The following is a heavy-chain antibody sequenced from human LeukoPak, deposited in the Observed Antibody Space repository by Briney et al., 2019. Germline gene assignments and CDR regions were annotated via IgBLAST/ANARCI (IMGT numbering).Heavy chain of an antibody. V-gene: IGHV3-7*01. D-gene: IGHD1-26*01. CDR1: GFTFSSYW. Sequence: PGGSLRLSCAASGFTFSSYWMSWVRQAPGKGLEWVSNIKQDGSEKYYVDSVKGRFTISRDNAKNSLYLQMNSLRAEDTAVYYCTRDHVVGAIPYYCDYWGQGALVTVSS. CDR2: IKQDGSEK. J-gene: IGHJ4*02. CDR3: TRDHVVGAIPYYCDY.